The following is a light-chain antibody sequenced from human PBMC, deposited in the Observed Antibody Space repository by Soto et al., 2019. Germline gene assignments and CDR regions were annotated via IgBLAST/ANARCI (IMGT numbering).Light chain of an antibody. CDR2: DAS. J-gene: IGKJ5*01. CDR3: QQFNDYQGT. V-gene: IGKV1D-13*01. Sequence: AIQLTQSPSSLSASVGERVTITCRASQAIRNAVAWYQQKPGKAPRLLIYDASSLESGVPSRFSGSGSGTDFTLTISSLQPEDFATYYCQQFNDYQGTFGQGTRLEIK. CDR1: QAIRNA.